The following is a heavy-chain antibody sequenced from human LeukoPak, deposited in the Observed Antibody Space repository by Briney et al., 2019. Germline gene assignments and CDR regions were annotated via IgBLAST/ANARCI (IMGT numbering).Heavy chain of an antibody. CDR1: GFIFSRYW. CDR2: INGDEAIT. D-gene: IGHD6-13*01. V-gene: IGHV3-74*01. CDR3: AKDPRIAAAGHNPYYFDY. Sequence: GGSLRLSCAASGFIFSRYWMYWVRQVPGKGLVWVSHINGDEAITNYADFVKGRFTISRDNAKNSLYLQMNSLRAEDTALYYCAKDPRIAAAGHNPYYFDYWGQGTLVTVSS. J-gene: IGHJ4*02.